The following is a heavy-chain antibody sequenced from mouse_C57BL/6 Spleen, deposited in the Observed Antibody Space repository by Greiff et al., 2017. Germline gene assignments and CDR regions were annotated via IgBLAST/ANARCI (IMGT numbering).Heavy chain of an antibody. D-gene: IGHD2-5*01. V-gene: IGHV5-6*02. J-gene: IGHJ4*01. Sequence: EVMLVESGGDLVKPGGSLKLSCAASGFTFSSYGMSWVRQTPDKRLEWVATISSGGSYTYYPDSVKGRFTISRDNAKNTLYLQMSSLKSEDTAMYYCERHHSNYYAMDYWGQGTSVTVSS. CDR2: ISSGGSYT. CDR1: GFTFSSYG. CDR3: ERHHSNYYAMDY.